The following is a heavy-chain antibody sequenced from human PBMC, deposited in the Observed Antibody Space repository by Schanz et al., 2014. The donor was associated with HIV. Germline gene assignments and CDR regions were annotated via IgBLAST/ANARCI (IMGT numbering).Heavy chain of an antibody. D-gene: IGHD3-22*01. Sequence: QVQLQQWGAGLLKPSETLSLTCAFYGASFSGSYWSWIRQSPGKGLEWIADINQRGRITYNPSLKSQVPIAVDTSKNQFALSLSSVAAADTAMYFCARGQDYYYDNSGYYNTWGQGTLVTVSS. CDR1: GASFSGSY. CDR2: INQRGRI. V-gene: IGHV4-34*01. J-gene: IGHJ5*02. CDR3: ARGQDYYYDNSGYYNT.